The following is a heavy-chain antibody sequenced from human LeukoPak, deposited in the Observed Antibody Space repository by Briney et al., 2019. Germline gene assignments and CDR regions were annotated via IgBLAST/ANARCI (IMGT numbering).Heavy chain of an antibody. Sequence: GGSLRLSCAASGFTFSNYNMNWVRQAPGKGLEWVSYISSSSNTIYYADSVKGRFTISRDNSKKTVYLQMQSLRVEDTAVYYCVKSNNLGGDYWGQGTLVTVSS. V-gene: IGHV3-48*01. J-gene: IGHJ4*02. CDR2: ISSSSNTI. CDR3: VKSNNLGGDY. D-gene: IGHD1/OR15-1a*01. CDR1: GFTFSNYN.